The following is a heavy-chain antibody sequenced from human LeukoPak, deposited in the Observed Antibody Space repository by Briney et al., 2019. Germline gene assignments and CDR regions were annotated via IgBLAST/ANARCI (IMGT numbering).Heavy chain of an antibody. J-gene: IGHJ5*02. CDR1: GYTFTGYY. D-gene: IGHD2-2*01. CDR3: ARELPTIVVVPAARPGRFEP. Sequence: GASVDVSCTASGYTFTGYYMHWVRQAPGQGLEWRGWINPNSGGTNYAQKFQGRVTMTRDTSISTAYMELSRLRSDDTAVYYCARELPTIVVVPAARPGRFEPWGQGTLLTVSS. CDR2: INPNSGGT. V-gene: IGHV1-2*02.